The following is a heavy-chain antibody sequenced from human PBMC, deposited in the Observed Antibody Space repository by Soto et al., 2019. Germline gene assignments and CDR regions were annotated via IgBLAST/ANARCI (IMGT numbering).Heavy chain of an antibody. CDR3: ARASSSGWFDP. CDR1: GGSINSGDYS. D-gene: IGHD6-6*01. Sequence: TSEILSLTCTVSGGSINSGDYSWTWIRQPPGKGLEWIGYIYHTGTTYYNMSLKSRVTISVDRSKNQFSLKLSSVTAADTAVYYCARASSSGWFDPWGQGTLVTVS. V-gene: IGHV4-30-2*01. CDR2: IYHTGTT. J-gene: IGHJ5*02.